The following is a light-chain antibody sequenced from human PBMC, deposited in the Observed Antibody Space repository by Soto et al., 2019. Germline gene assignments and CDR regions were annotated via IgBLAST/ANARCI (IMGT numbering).Light chain of an antibody. CDR1: QSVSGN. V-gene: IGKV3-15*01. CDR3: QQYNNWPLT. CDR2: GAS. J-gene: IGKJ4*01. Sequence: EIVMTQSPATLSVSPGERAALSCRASQSVSGNLAWYEQKPGQAPRLLIYGASTRATGIPARFSGSGSGTEFTLTISSLQSEDFAVYYCQQYNNWPLTFGGGTKVEIK.